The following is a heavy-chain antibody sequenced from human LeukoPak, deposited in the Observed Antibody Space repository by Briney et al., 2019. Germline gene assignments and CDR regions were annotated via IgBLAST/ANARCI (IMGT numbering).Heavy chain of an antibody. CDR2: IYYSGST. J-gene: IGHJ4*02. D-gene: IGHD3/OR15-3a*01. V-gene: IGHV4-59*01. CDR1: GGSISSYY. CDR3: ARVAGTGSFDY. Sequence: SETLSLTCTVSGGSISSYYWSWIRQPPGKGLEWIGYIYYSGSTNYNPSLKSRVTISVDTSKNQFFLKLSSVTAADTGVYYCARVAGTGSFDYWGQGTLVTVSS.